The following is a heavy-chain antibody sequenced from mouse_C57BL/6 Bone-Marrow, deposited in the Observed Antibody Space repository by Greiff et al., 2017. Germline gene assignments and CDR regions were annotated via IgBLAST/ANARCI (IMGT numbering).Heavy chain of an antibody. CDR1: GFSLTSYG. J-gene: IGHJ2*01. Sequence: QVQLKEPGPGLVQPSQSLSITCTVSGFSLTSYGVHWVRQSPGKGLEWLGEIWSGGSTDYNAAFISRQSISKDNSKCQASYKMNSLQAYDTAIYYCARKGLGNTWGKGTTLTVSS. D-gene: IGHD2-1*01. CDR3: ARKGLGNT. CDR2: IWSGGST. V-gene: IGHV2-2*01.